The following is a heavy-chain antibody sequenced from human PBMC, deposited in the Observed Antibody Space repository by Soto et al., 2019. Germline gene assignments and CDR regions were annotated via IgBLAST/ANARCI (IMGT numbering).Heavy chain of an antibody. Sequence: GGSLRLSCAASGFPFSSYAMTWVRQTPGKGLEWVSGISGSGGITYYADSVKGRFPISRDNSNNTLFLQMHSLRADDTAVYYCAKSLSASPNYFFDSWGQGTLVTVSS. J-gene: IGHJ4*02. D-gene: IGHD1-1*01. CDR1: GFPFSSYA. CDR2: ISGSGGIT. V-gene: IGHV3-23*01. CDR3: AKSLSASPNYFFDS.